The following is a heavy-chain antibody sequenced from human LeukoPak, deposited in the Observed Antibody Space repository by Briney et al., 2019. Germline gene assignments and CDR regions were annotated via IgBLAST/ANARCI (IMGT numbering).Heavy chain of an antibody. Sequence: TGGSLRLSCAASGLTFRRYGMHWVRQTPGKGLEWVAFIRYDGSNKYYADSVKGRFTISRDNSKNTLYLQMNSLRAEDTAVYYCAKETSTYYYGSGSDYWGQGTLVTVSS. J-gene: IGHJ4*02. CDR1: GLTFRRYG. CDR2: IRYDGSNK. CDR3: AKETSTYYYGSGSDY. V-gene: IGHV3-30*02. D-gene: IGHD3-10*01.